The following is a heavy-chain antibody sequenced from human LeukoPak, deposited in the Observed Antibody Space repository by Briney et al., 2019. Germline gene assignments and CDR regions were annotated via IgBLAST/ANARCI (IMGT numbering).Heavy chain of an antibody. Sequence: SETLSLTCTVSGGSISTYSWSWIRQPPGEGLEWIGYVDYSGTTTYNPSLKSRVIISVDRSNNQFSLKLNSVTAADTAVYYCARDSKIFTIDAFDIWGQGTMIIVSS. V-gene: IGHV4-59*01. CDR3: ARDSKIFTIDAFDI. CDR2: VDYSGTT. D-gene: IGHD2/OR15-2a*01. CDR1: GGSISTYS. J-gene: IGHJ3*02.